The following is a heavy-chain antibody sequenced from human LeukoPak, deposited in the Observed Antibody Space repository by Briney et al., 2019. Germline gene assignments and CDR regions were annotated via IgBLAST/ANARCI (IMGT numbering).Heavy chain of an antibody. CDR2: ISGRSTT. J-gene: IGHJ4*02. Sequence: PGGSLRLSCAPSGFTFSNYAMNWVRQAPGKGLEWVSAISGRSTTYYADSVKGRFTTSRDNSKNTLYLQMNSLRTEDTAVYYCARGIRSTSYYIDYWGQGTLVTVSP. CDR1: GFTFSNYA. D-gene: IGHD2-2*01. V-gene: IGHV3-23*01. CDR3: ARGIRSTSYYIDY.